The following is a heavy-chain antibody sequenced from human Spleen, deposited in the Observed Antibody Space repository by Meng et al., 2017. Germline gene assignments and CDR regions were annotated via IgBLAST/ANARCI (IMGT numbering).Heavy chain of an antibody. Sequence: EVQLVDPVGGLVEPGGSLILSCAASGFSFSDSWMSWVRQATGKGLEWVGRIKSKSDGATADYNGPVKGRFTISRDDSKGTLYLQMYSLKSEDTALYYCTTGVHWGHGTLVTVSS. CDR2: IKSKSDGATA. J-gene: IGHJ4*01. V-gene: IGHV3-15*01. CDR3: TTGVH. D-gene: IGHD3-10*01. CDR1: GFSFSDSW.